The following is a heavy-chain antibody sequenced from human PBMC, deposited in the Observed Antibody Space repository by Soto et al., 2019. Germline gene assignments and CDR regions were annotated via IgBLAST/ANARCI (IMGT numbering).Heavy chain of an antibody. D-gene: IGHD6-19*01. CDR2: ISAYNGNT. Sequence: GASVKVSCKASGYTLASYGSSWVRQAPGQGLEWMGWISAYNGNTNYAQKLQGRVTMTTDTSTSTAYMELRSLRSDDTAVYYCARGGIAVAGTANWFDPWGQGTLVTVSS. CDR1: GYTLASYG. V-gene: IGHV1-18*01. CDR3: ARGGIAVAGTANWFDP. J-gene: IGHJ5*02.